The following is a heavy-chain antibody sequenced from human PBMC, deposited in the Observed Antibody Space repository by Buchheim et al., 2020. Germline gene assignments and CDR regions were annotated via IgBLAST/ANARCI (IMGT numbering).Heavy chain of an antibody. CDR1: GFTFSSYA. CDR2: ISYDGSNK. V-gene: IGHV3-30*04. Sequence: QVQLVESGGGVVQPGRSLRLSCAASGFTFSSYAMHWVRQAPGKGLEWVAVISYDGSNKYYADSVKGRFTITRDNSKNTLYLQMNSRRAEDTAVYYCARDPRYCSGGSCITNGFDPWGQGTL. J-gene: IGHJ5*02. CDR3: ARDPRYCSGGSCITNGFDP. D-gene: IGHD2-15*01.